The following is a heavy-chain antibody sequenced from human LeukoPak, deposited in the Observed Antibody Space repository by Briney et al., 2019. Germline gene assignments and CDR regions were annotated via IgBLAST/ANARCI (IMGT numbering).Heavy chain of an antibody. CDR3: AKETRSYYYGSGSSP. V-gene: IGHV3-66*01. D-gene: IGHD3-10*01. CDR1: GFTVSSNY. CDR2: IYSGGST. J-gene: IGHJ5*02. Sequence: PGGSLRLSCAASGFTVSSNYMSWVRQAPGKGLEWVSVIYSGGSTYYADSVKGRFTISRDNSKNTLYLQMNSLRAEDTAVYYCAKETRSYYYGSGSSPWGQGTLVTVPS.